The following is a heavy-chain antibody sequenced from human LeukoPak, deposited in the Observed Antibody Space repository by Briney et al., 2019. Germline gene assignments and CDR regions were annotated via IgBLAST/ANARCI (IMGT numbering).Heavy chain of an antibody. D-gene: IGHD5-18*01. CDR2: ISYDGSNK. CDR3: AKEMDTADWYFDL. V-gene: IGHV3-30*18. CDR1: GFTFSSYG. J-gene: IGHJ2*01. Sequence: EPGGSLRLSCAASGFTFSSYGMHWVRQAPGKRLEWVAVISYDGSNKYYADSVKGRFTISRDNSKNTLYLQMNSLRAEDTAVYYCAKEMDTADWYFDLWGRGTLVTVSS.